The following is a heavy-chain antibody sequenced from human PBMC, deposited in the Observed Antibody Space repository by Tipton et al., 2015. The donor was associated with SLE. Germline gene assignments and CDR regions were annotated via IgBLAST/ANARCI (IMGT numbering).Heavy chain of an antibody. J-gene: IGHJ4*02. CDR3: ARAPPGNFWSAYYSGSPFDY. CDR2: IYYSGST. D-gene: IGHD3-3*01. V-gene: IGHV4-39*07. CDR1: GGSISSSSYY. Sequence: TPSLTCTVSGGSISSSSYYWGWIRQPPGKGLEWIGSIYYSGSTYYNPSLKSRVTVSVDRTKNQFSLLVSSVTAADTAVYYCARAPPGNFWSAYYSGSPFDYWGQGTLVTVSP.